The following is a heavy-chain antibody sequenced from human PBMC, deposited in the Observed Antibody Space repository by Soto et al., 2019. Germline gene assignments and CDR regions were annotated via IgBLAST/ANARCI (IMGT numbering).Heavy chain of an antibody. CDR3: ARGVTMVRGVIHTPYFDY. CDR2: IYYSGST. D-gene: IGHD3-10*01. V-gene: IGHV4-59*12. CDR1: GDSISSYD. J-gene: IGHJ4*02. Sequence: SETLSLTCSVSGDSISSYDWSWIRQPPGKGLEWIGDIYYSGSTNYNPSLKSRVTISVDTSKNQFSLKLSSVTAADTAVYYCARGVTMVRGVIHTPYFDYWGQGTLVTVSS.